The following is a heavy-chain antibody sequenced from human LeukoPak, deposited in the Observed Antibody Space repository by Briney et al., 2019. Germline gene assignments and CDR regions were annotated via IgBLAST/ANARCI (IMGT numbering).Heavy chain of an antibody. V-gene: IGHV4-59*01. D-gene: IGHD3-3*01. CDR1: GGSISSYY. CDR2: IYYSGST. CDR3: ARALSWRYYFDY. J-gene: IGHJ4*02. Sequence: PSETLSLTCTVSGGSISSYYWSWIRQPPGKGLEWIGYIYYSGSTNYNPSLKSRVTISVDTSKNQFSLKLSSVTAADTAVYYCARALSWRYYFDYWGQGTLVTVSS.